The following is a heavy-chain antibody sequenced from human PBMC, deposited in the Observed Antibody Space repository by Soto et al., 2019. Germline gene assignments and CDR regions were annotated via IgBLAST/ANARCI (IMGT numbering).Heavy chain of an antibody. J-gene: IGHJ3*02. V-gene: IGHV4-34*01. CDR3: ARSREQWLVDAFDI. D-gene: IGHD6-19*01. CDR1: GGSLTGYY. CDR2: INPTGSP. Sequence: SETLSLTCAGYGGSLTGYYWSWIRQPPGRGLEWIGEINPTGSPKYNPSLMSRVTISVDTSKNQFSMKLSSVTAADTAVFYCARSREQWLVDAFDIWGQGTMVTVS.